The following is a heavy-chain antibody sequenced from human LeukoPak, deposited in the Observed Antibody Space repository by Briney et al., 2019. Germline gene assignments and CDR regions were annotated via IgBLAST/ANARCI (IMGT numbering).Heavy chain of an antibody. CDR1: GFTFSDYY. V-gene: IGHV3-11*04. CDR3: ARSDRWFGAYYFDY. CDR2: ISSSGSTI. Sequence: TAGGSLRLSCAASGFTFSDYYMSWIRQAPGKGLEWVSYISSSGSTIYYADSVKGRFTISRDNARNSLYLQMNSLRAEDTAVYYCARSDRWFGAYYFDYWGQGTLVTVSS. D-gene: IGHD3-10*01. J-gene: IGHJ4*02.